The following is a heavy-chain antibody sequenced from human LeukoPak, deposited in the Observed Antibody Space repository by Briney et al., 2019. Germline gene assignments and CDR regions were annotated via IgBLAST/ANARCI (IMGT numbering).Heavy chain of an antibody. CDR3: ARDSGYYDSSGPSDY. CDR2: INPNSGGT. J-gene: IGHJ4*02. V-gene: IGHV1-2*02. D-gene: IGHD3-22*01. Sequence: ASVKVSCKASGYTFTGYYMHWVRQAPGQGLEWMGWINPNSGGTNYAQKFQGRVTMTRDTSISTAYMELSRLRSDDTAVYYCARDSGYYDSSGPSDYWGQGTLVTVSS. CDR1: GYTFTGYY.